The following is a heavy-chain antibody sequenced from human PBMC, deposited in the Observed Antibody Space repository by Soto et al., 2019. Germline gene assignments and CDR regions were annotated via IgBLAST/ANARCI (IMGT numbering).Heavy chain of an antibody. CDR3: ASDLKGNVAPAY. CDR2: IDPNDGEA. V-gene: IGHV1-69-2*01. Sequence: ASVKVSCKISGYTFTDHYIHWLRQAPGKGPEWMGFIDPNDGEAVYADRLQDRVTLTADTSIDTVFMEVSSLRSEDTAVYYCASDLKGNVAPAYWGQGTLVTVCS. CDR1: GYTFTDHY. J-gene: IGHJ4*02. D-gene: IGHD2-21*01.